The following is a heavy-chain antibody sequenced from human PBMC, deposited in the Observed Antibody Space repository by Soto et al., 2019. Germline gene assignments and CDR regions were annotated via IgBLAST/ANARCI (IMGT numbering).Heavy chain of an antibody. CDR3: ARFAKEENPRLESWYAFDL. CDR2: IYYSGGT. Sequence: VQLQESGPGLVKPSQTLSLTCTVSGGSISSGYFWSWIRQHPVKGLEWIGNIYYSGGTYYNPSLGSRVATSVETSKKQSTLKVTSVTAADTATYYCARFAKEENPRLESWYAFDLWGQGTLVTVSS. V-gene: IGHV4-31*03. D-gene: IGHD6-13*01. J-gene: IGHJ4*02. CDR1: GGSISSGYF.